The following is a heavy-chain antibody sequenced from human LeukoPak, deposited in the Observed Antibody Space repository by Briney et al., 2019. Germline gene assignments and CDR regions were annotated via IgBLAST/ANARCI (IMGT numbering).Heavy chain of an antibody. V-gene: IGHV3-20*04. CDR2: INWNGGST. D-gene: IGHD4-17*01. Sequence: PGGSLRLSCAASGFTFDDYGMSWVRQAPGKGLEWVSGINWNGGSTGYADSVKGRFTISRDNAKNSLYLQMNSLRAEDTALYYCARPRMTTVTDDAFDIWGQGTMVTVSS. CDR3: ARPRMTTVTDDAFDI. CDR1: GFTFDDYG. J-gene: IGHJ3*02.